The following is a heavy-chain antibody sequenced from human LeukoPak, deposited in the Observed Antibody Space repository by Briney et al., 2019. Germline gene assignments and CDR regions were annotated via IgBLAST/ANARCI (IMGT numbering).Heavy chain of an antibody. Sequence: GGSLRLSCAASGFTISSNYMSWVRQAPGKGLEWVGLIKSKTDGGTTDYAAPVEGRFTISRDDSKNTLYLQMNSLKTEDTAVYFCLTPLLGRQQLQVWGQGTLVTVSS. J-gene: IGHJ4*02. CDR2: IKSKTDGGTT. D-gene: IGHD6-13*01. V-gene: IGHV3-15*01. CDR1: GFTISSNY. CDR3: LTPLLGRQQLQV.